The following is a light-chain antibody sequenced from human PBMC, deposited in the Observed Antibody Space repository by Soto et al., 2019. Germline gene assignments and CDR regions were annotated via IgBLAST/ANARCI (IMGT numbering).Light chain of an antibody. CDR2: DAS. V-gene: IGKV3-11*01. CDR1: RSVSSY. CDR3: QQRTNWPSST. Sequence: EIVLTQSPATLSLSPGERATLSCRASRSVSSYLAWYQQKPGQTPRLLIYDASNRATGIPVRFSGSGSGTDFTLTISSLEPEDFAVYYCQQRTNWPSSTFGQGTRLEIK. J-gene: IGKJ5*01.